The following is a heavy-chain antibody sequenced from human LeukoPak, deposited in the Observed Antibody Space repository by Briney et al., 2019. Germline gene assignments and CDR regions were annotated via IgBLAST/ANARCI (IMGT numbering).Heavy chain of an antibody. CDR2: ISSSSSTI. Sequence: GGSLRLSCAASGFTFSSYSMNWVRQAPGKGLEWVSYISSSSSTIYYADSVRGRFTISRDNPKNMVYLQMNSLRAEDTAMYYCAKERGDSNDYYNFDYWGQGTLVTVSS. CDR3: AKERGDSNDYYNFDY. J-gene: IGHJ4*02. V-gene: IGHV3-48*01. CDR1: GFTFSSYS. D-gene: IGHD3-22*01.